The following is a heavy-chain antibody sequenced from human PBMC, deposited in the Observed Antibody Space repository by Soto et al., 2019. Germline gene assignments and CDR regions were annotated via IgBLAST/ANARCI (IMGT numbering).Heavy chain of an antibody. CDR1: GGSISSSDW. D-gene: IGHD3-3*01. Sequence: SETLSLTCAVSGGSISSSDWWCWVRQPPGKGLEWIGEIYNSGSTNYNPSLMSRVTISVDKSKNQFSLKLSSVTAADTAVYYCARTYYDFWSGYNDYWGQGTLVAVSS. V-gene: IGHV4-4*02. CDR2: IYNSGST. J-gene: IGHJ4*02. CDR3: ARTYYDFWSGYNDY.